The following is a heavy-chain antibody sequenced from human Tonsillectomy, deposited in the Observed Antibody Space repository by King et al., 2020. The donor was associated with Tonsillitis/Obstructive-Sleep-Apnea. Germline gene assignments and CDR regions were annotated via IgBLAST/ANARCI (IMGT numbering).Heavy chain of an antibody. J-gene: IGHJ4*02. V-gene: IGHV3-43*01. Sequence: DVQLVESGGVVVQPGGSLRLSCAASGFTFDDYTMHWVRHAPGKGLDWVSLITRDGGSTFYADAVKGQFTISRDNSKNSLYLQMNSLRSEDTALYYCAKERLRYFDDWGQGTLVTVSS. CDR2: ITRDGGST. CDR1: GFTFDDYT. CDR3: AKERLRYFDD. D-gene: IGHD3-9*01.